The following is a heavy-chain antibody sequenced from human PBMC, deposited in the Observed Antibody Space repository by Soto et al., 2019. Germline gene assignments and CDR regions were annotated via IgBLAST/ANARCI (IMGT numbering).Heavy chain of an antibody. J-gene: IGHJ4*02. V-gene: IGHV3-21*01. CDR2: ISGSSPYM. D-gene: IGHD3-9*01. Sequence: EVHLVESGGGLVTPGGSLRLSCAASGFTFSRYSMNWVRQSPGRGLEWVSSISGSSPYMYYAVSVKGRFTISRDNAKNSLNLQMNRQRAEDTAVEYCAGARECDDTTCYGVGDVWGQGSLVTVSP. CDR1: GFTFSRYS. CDR3: AGARECDDTTCYGVGDV.